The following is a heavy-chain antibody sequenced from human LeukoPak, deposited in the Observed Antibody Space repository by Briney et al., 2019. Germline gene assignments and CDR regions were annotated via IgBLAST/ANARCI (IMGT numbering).Heavy chain of an antibody. CDR3: ARVRRWYLDY. CDR2: ISYEGSNK. J-gene: IGHJ4*02. D-gene: IGHD6-13*01. V-gene: IGHV3-30*14. Sequence: GGSLRLSCAASGFSFISYAMYWVRQAPGKGLEWVAVISYEGSNKYYADSVKGRFTISRDNSKNTLYLQMNSLRAEDTAVYYCARVRRWYLDYWGQGTLVTVSS. CDR1: GFSFISYA.